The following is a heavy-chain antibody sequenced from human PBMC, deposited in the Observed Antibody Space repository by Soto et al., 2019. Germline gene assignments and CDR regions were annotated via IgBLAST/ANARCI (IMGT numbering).Heavy chain of an antibody. Sequence: QVQLVQSGAEVKKPGSSVKVSCKASGGTFSSYAISWVRQAPGQGLEWMGGIIPIFGTANYAQKFKGRVTINADESTSTAYMELRSLRSEDTAVYYCATECVYSSSIESGCCVWGQGTTVTVSS. CDR2: IIPIFGTA. D-gene: IGHD6-6*01. V-gene: IGHV1-69*01. J-gene: IGHJ6*02. CDR3: ATECVYSSSIESGCCV. CDR1: GGTFSSYA.